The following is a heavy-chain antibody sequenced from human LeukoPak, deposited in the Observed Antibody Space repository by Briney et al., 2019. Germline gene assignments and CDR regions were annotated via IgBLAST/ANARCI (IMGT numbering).Heavy chain of an antibody. V-gene: IGHV4-59*01. Sequence: SETLSLTCTVSGGSITPYYWSWIRQPPGKGLEWIGYIYSSGNTNYNPSLRSRVTISVDTSKNQISLKLSSVTAADTAVYYCARPSNCGGDCHSGGFGFDFWGQGTLVTVSS. J-gene: IGHJ4*02. CDR2: IYSSGNT. CDR1: GGSITPYY. D-gene: IGHD2-21*02. CDR3: ARPSNCGGDCHSGGFGFDF.